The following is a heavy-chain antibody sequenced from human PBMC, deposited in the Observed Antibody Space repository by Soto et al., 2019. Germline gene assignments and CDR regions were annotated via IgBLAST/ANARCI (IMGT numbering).Heavy chain of an antibody. V-gene: IGHV3-33*01. Sequence: QVQLVESGGGVVQPGRSLRLSCAASGFTFSSYGMHWVRQAPGKGLEWVAVIWYDGSNKYYADSVKGRFTISRDNYKNTLYLQINSRRAEDTAVYYCAGTSTNRKNMVVNYYYYGMDVWGQGTTVTVSS. J-gene: IGHJ6*02. CDR2: IWYDGSNK. CDR1: GFTFSSYG. D-gene: IGHD1-1*01. CDR3: AGTSTNRKNMVVNYYYYGMDV.